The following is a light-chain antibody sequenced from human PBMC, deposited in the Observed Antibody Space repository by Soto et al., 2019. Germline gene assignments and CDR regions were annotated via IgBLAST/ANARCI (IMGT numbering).Light chain of an antibody. Sequence: QSVLTQPPSVSAAPGQRVTISCSGSSSNIGDNYVSWYQQLPGTAPKLLIYVNNQRPSGAPDRFSGSRSGTSASLAISGLQSEDEADYYCAAWDDSLNGYVFGSGTKV. CDR3: AAWDDSLNGYV. J-gene: IGLJ1*01. CDR2: VNN. CDR1: SSNIGDNY. V-gene: IGLV1-44*01.